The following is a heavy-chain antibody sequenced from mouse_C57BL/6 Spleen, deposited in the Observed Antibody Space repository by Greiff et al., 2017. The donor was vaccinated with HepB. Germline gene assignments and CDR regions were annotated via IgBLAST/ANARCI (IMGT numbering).Heavy chain of an antibody. Sequence: EVQLQQSGPELVKPGASVKISCKASGYTFTDYYMNWVKQSHGKSLEWIGDINPNNGGTIYNQKFKGKATLTVDKSSSTAYMELRSLTSEDSAVYYCARATTVVATSYFDYWGQGTTLTVSS. CDR3: ARATTVVATSYFDY. CDR1: GYTFTDYY. V-gene: IGHV1-26*01. CDR2: INPNNGGT. J-gene: IGHJ2*01. D-gene: IGHD1-1*01.